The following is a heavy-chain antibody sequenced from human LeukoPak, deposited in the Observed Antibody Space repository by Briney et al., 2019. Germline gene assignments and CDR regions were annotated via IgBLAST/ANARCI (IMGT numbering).Heavy chain of an antibody. CDR2: IKQDGSEK. D-gene: IGHD6-19*01. CDR3: ARWGCTSGWYYLDC. Sequence: PGGSLRLSCAASGFTFSSYWMSWVRQGPGKGLEWVANIKQDGSEKYYVDSVKGRFTISRDNAKNSLYLHMNSLRAEDTAVYYCARWGCTSGWYYLDCWGQGTLVTVSS. CDR1: GFTFSSYW. J-gene: IGHJ4*02. V-gene: IGHV3-7*04.